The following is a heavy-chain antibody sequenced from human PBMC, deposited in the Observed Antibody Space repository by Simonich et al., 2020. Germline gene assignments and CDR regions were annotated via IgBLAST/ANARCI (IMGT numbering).Heavy chain of an antibody. V-gene: IGHV4-39*01. J-gene: IGHJ3*02. D-gene: IGHD6-13*01. CDR3: ARHAGFAFDI. Sequence: QLQLQESGPGLVKPSETLSLTCTVSGGSISSSSYYWGWIRTPPGTGLEWIGSIYYSGSTYYNPSLKSRVNISVDTSKNQFSLKLSSVTAADTAVYYCARHAGFAFDIWGQGTMVTVSS. CDR2: IYYSGST. CDR1: GGSISSSSYY.